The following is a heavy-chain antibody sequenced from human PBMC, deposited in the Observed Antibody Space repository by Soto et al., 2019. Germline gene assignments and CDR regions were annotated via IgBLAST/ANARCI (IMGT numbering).Heavy chain of an antibody. V-gene: IGHV3-53*01. CDR2: IYSGGST. Sequence: HPGGSLRLSCAASGFTVSSNYMSWVRQAPGKGLEWVSVIYSGGSTYYADSVKGRFTISRDNSKNTLYLQMNSLRAEDTAVYYCARDRWELHYYYYGMDVWGQGTTVTVSS. J-gene: IGHJ6*02. D-gene: IGHD1-26*01. CDR3: ARDRWELHYYYYGMDV. CDR1: GFTVSSNY.